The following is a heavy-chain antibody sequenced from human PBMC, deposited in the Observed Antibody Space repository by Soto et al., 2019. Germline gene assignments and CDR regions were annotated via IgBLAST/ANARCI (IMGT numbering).Heavy chain of an antibody. D-gene: IGHD1-26*01. J-gene: IGHJ4*02. Sequence: QVPLVQSGAEVKKPGASVKVSCKVSGYTLSELFVHWVRQAPGKGLEWLGGFDPEEGNTIYAQNFRGRVTMTDDTSTDTAHVELSSLRSDDTAVYYCATGFPQWELLQYWGQGTLLTVSS. CDR3: ATGFPQWELLQY. CDR2: FDPEEGNT. V-gene: IGHV1-24*01. CDR1: GYTLSELF.